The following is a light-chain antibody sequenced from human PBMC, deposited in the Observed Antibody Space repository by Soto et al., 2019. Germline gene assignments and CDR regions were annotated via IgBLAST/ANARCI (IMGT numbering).Light chain of an antibody. V-gene: IGKV1-39*01. CDR2: GAS. CDR1: QIISNY. Sequence: DIQMTQSPSSLSASVGDRVTLTCRASQIISNYLNWYQQRPGKAPKLLIYGASSLQTGVPSRFSGSASGTEFTLIITSLRPEDSATYFCQQSYDTPWTFGQGTKVEIK. CDR3: QQSYDTPWT. J-gene: IGKJ1*01.